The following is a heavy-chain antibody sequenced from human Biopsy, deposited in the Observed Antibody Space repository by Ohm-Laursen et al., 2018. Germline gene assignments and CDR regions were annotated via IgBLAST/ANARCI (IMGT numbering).Heavy chain of an antibody. J-gene: IGHJ4*02. V-gene: IGHV1-2*02. CDR1: SYTFTDYN. Sequence: ASVKVSCKASSYTFTDYNIHWMRQAPGQRLEWLGYINCKTGATNYAQKFQGTVTMTRDTSISTAYLALGSLRSADTAIYYCARDPLNGHKHFDYWGQGSLVTVSS. CDR2: INCKTGAT. D-gene: IGHD2-8*01. CDR3: ARDPLNGHKHFDY.